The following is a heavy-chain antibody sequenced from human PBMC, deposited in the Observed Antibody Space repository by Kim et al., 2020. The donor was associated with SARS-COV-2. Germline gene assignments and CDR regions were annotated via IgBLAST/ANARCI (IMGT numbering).Heavy chain of an antibody. V-gene: IGHV3-23*01. CDR1: GFPFSSYA. CDR3: AKDHRGLPVAGGRLDS. Sequence: GGSLRLSCAASGFPFSSYAMSWVRQAPGKGLEWVSVISGSGGTTYYTDSVKGRFTISRDNSKNTLYLHMNSLRAEDTAVYYCAKDHRGLPVAGGRLDSWGQGTLVTVSS. J-gene: IGHJ5*01. D-gene: IGHD6-19*01. CDR2: ISGSGGTT.